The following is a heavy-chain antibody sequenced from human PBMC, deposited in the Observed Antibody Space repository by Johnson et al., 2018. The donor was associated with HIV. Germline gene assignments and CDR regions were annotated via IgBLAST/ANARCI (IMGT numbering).Heavy chain of an antibody. V-gene: IGHV3-13*01. CDR1: GFTFSSYD. CDR2: IGTAGDT. D-gene: IGHD3-10*01. J-gene: IGHJ3*02. CDR3: ASPKTPTRVVRGAFDI. Sequence: VQLVESGGGVVQPGGSLRLSCAASGFTFSSYDMHWVRQATGKGLEWVSAIGTAGDTYYPDSVKGRFTISRDNAKNSLYLQMNSLRAEDTAVYYCASPKTPTRVVRGAFDIWGQGTMVTVSS.